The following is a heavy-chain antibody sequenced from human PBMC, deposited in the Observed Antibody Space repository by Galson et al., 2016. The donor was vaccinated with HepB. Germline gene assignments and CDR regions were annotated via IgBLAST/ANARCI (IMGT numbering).Heavy chain of an antibody. CDR2: ISGSNGFI. V-gene: IGHV3-21*01. J-gene: IGHJ6*02. D-gene: IGHD3-22*01. CDR3: ARDLDSRNYYSYHVMDV. CDR1: GFTFSSYN. Sequence: SLRLSCAASGFTFSSYNMNWVRQAPGKGLEWVSSISGSNGFIYYADSVKGRFTISRDNAKNSLHLQMNSLRADDTAVYFCARDLDSRNYYSYHVMDVWGQGTTVTVSS.